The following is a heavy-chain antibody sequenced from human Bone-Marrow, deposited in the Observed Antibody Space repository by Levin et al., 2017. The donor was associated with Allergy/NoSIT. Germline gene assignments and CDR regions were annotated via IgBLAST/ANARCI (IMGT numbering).Heavy chain of an antibody. CDR2: INWNSGTI. CDR3: AKDIFPAPDYDFWSGSIGGYFDY. D-gene: IGHD3-3*01. V-gene: IGHV3-9*01. J-gene: IGHJ4*02. CDR1: GFSVDDYA. Sequence: GGSLRLSCAASGFSVDDYAIHWIRQVPGKGLEWVSGINWNSGTIGYADSVQGRFTISRDNAKNSLYLQMSSLRVEDTALYYCAKDIFPAPDYDFWSGSIGGYFDYWGQGILVTVSS.